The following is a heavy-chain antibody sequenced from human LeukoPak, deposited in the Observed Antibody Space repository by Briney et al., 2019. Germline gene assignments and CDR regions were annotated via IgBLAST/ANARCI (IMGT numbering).Heavy chain of an antibody. CDR3: ATSGYYFNWFDP. CDR2: IYYSGST. D-gene: IGHD3-22*01. Sequence: PSQTLSLTCTVSGGSISSGDYYWSWIRQPPGKGLEWIGYIYYSGSTYYNPSLKSRVTISVDTSKNQFSLKLSSVTAADTAVYYCATSGYYFNWFDPWGQGTLVTVSS. J-gene: IGHJ5*02. CDR1: GGSISSGDYY. V-gene: IGHV4-30-4*08.